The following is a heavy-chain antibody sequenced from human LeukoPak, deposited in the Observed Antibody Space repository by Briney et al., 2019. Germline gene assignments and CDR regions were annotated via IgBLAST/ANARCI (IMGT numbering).Heavy chain of an antibody. CDR3: AREGNYYGSGTPGD. CDR2: ISAYNGNT. CDR1: GYTFTSYG. J-gene: IGHJ4*02. V-gene: IGHV1-18*01. Sequence: GASVKVSCKASGYTFTSYGISWVRQAPGQGLEWMGWISAYNGNTNYAQKLQGRVTMTTDTSTSTAYMELRSLRSDDTAVYYCAREGNYYGSGTPGDWGQRTLVTVSS. D-gene: IGHD3-10*01.